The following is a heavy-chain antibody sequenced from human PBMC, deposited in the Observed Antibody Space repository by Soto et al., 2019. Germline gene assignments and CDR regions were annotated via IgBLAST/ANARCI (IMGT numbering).Heavy chain of an antibody. CDR1: GFTFDDYA. Sequence: LRLSCAASGFTFDDYAMHWVRHAPGKGLEWVSGISWNSDNVGYGDSVKGRFTISRDNAKNSLYLQMNGLRAEDTASYYCAKDTQSSNLNALDVWGQGTTVTVSS. CDR2: ISWNSDNV. V-gene: IGHV3-9*01. CDR3: AKDTQSSNLNALDV. J-gene: IGHJ3*01. D-gene: IGHD6-13*01.